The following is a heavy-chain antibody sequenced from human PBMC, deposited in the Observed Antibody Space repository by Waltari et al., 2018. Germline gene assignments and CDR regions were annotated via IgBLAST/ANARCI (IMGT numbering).Heavy chain of an antibody. V-gene: IGHV3-23*01. CDR2: ISGSGGTT. D-gene: IGHD2-2*01. CDR3: AKRVAVPGSTYYFDY. CDR1: GFTFSSYS. J-gene: IGHJ4*02. Sequence: EVQLLESGGGLVQPGGSLRLSCAASGFTFSSYSMSWVRQAPGKVLGGVSVISGSGGTTYYADSVKGRFTISRDKSKNTLYLQMNSLRAEDTAIYYCAKRVAVPGSTYYFDYWGQGTLVTVSS.